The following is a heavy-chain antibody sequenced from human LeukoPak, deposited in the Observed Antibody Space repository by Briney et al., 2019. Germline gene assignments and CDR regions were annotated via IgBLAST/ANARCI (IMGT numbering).Heavy chain of an antibody. J-gene: IGHJ5*01. D-gene: IGHD3-10*01. CDR2: IYYSGST. V-gene: IGHV4-39*07. Sequence: SETLSLTCTVSGGSISSSSYYWGWIRQPPGKGLEWIGCIYYSGSTYYNPSLKSRVTISVDTSKNQFSLMLNSVTAADTAVYYCARGFGYGSGSYHWFDSWGQGTLVTVSS. CDR3: ARGFGYGSGSYHWFDS. CDR1: GGSISSSSYY.